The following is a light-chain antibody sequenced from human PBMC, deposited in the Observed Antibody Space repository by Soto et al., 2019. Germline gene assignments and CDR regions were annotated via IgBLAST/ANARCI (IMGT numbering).Light chain of an antibody. CDR2: EGS. J-gene: IGLJ2*01. V-gene: IGLV2-23*03. CDR1: SSNVGTYNL. Sequence: QSALTQPASVSGSRGQSITISCTGTSSNVGTYNLVSWYQQHPGRAPKLMIFEGSKRPSGVSNRFSGSKSGNTASLTISGLQTEDEADYYCCSYASGTTVVFGGGTKVTVL. CDR3: CSYASGTTVV.